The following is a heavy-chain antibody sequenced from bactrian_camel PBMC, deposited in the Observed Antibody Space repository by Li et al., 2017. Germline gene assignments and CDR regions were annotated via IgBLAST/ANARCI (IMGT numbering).Heavy chain of an antibody. D-gene: IGHD2*01. Sequence: HVQLVESGGGTAQPGRSLRLSCAASGNTYSLNCLGWFRQAPGKEREGVASIAPGGDWTYYADSVKGRFTISRDNPANTLYLQMTNLKPEDTAMYYCAASRTVGCSLSISIWSRDTWPDYWGQGTQVTVS. CDR2: IAPGGDWT. J-gene: IGHJ4*01. CDR1: GNTYSLNC. CDR3: AASRTVGCSLSISIWSRDTWPDY. V-gene: IGHV3S54*01.